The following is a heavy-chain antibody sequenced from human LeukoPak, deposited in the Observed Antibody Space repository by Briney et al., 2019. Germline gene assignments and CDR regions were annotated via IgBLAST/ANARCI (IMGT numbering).Heavy chain of an antibody. Sequence: ASVKVSCKASGYTFASYGVTWVRQAPGQGPEWMAWISVYSGNTEYAQKFQDRVTLTADTSTSTAYMELRSLRSDDTAVYYCARVFSRDGYNNFDYWGQGTLVTVSS. J-gene: IGHJ4*02. V-gene: IGHV1-18*01. D-gene: IGHD5-24*01. CDR2: ISVYSGNT. CDR3: ARVFSRDGYNNFDY. CDR1: GYTFASYG.